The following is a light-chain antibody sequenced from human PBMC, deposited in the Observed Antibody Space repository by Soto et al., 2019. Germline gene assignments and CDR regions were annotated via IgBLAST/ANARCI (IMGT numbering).Light chain of an antibody. J-gene: IGKJ1*01. V-gene: IGKV1-5*03. Sequence: DIQLTQSPSTLSASVGDRVTITCRASQSIGVWLTWYQQKPGKAPKFLIYKTSTLESGDTSRFSGSGSGTEFTLTISSLQPDDFATYHCQYYDNYAWTFRQGTKVEIK. CDR3: QYYDNYAWT. CDR2: KTS. CDR1: QSIGVW.